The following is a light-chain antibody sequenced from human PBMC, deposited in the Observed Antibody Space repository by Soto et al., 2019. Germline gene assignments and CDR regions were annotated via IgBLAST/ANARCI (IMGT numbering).Light chain of an antibody. V-gene: IGLV4-69*01. Sequence: QPVLTQAPSASASLGASVKLTCTLDSGHSNYVIAWHQQHPAKGPRYLMKVNRDGSHNKGDGIPDRFSGSTSGAERYLTISSLRSEDEAVCYCQTWGPGIRVFGGGTKLTVL. CDR2: VNRDGSH. CDR3: QTWGPGIRV. CDR1: SGHSNYV. J-gene: IGLJ3*02.